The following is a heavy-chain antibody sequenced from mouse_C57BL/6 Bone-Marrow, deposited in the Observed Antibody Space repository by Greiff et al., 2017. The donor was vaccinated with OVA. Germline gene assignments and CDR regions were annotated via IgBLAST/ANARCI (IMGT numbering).Heavy chain of an antibody. D-gene: IGHD2-5*01. CDR3: ARRGYSNYCSWFAY. Sequence: QVQLQQPGAELVKPGASVKLSCKASGYTFTSYWMHWVKQRPGQGLEWIGMIHPNSGSTNYNEKFKSKATLTVDKSSSTAYMQLSSLTSEDSAVYYCARRGYSNYCSWFAYWGQGTLVTVSA. CDR2: IHPNSGST. V-gene: IGHV1-64*01. CDR1: GYTFTSYW. J-gene: IGHJ3*01.